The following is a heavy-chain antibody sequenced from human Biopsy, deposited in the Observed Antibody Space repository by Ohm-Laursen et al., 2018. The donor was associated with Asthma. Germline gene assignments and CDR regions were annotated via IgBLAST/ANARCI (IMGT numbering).Heavy chain of an antibody. CDR2: GGSYYDGGLK. D-gene: IGHD3-3*01. V-gene: IGHV3-30*19. CDR3: ARDVMEWYLPAFDF. CDR1: GFTFSSYG. J-gene: IGHJ4*02. Sequence: SLRLSCAASGFTFSSYGIHWVRQAPGKGLEWVAVGGSYYDGGLKYYADSVNSRFTVSRDDSKNTLYLQMNSLRPDDTAVYYCARDVMEWYLPAFDFWGQGTLVTVSS.